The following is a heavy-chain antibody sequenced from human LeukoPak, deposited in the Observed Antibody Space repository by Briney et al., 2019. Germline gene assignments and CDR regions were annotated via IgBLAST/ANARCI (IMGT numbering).Heavy chain of an antibody. Sequence: SETLSLTCAVYGGSFSGYYWSWIRQPPGKGLEWIGEINHSGSTNYNPSLKSRVTISVGTSKNQFSLKLSSVTAADTAAYYCARRRDGYNYWGQGTLVTVSS. CDR2: INHSGST. CDR1: GGSFSGYY. J-gene: IGHJ4*02. V-gene: IGHV4-34*01. D-gene: IGHD5-24*01. CDR3: ARRRDGYNY.